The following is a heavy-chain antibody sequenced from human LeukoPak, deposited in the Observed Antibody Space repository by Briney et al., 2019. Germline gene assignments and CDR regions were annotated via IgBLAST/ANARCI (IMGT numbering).Heavy chain of an antibody. D-gene: IGHD3-10*01. J-gene: IGHJ4*02. V-gene: IGHV3-21*01. CDR2: ISSSSSYI. CDR3: ARLWYGSGSSVDY. Sequence: PGGSLRLSCAASGFTFSSYSMNWVRQAPGKGLEWVSSISSSSSYIYYADSVKGRFTISRGNAKNSLYLQMNSLRAEDTAVYYCARLWYGSGSSVDYWGQGTLVTVSS. CDR1: GFTFSSYS.